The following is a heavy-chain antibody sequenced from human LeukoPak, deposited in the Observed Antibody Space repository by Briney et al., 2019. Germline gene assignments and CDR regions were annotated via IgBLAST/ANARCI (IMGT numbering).Heavy chain of an antibody. V-gene: IGHV3-30*04. CDR2: ISSDGNNK. CDR1: GFTFSSYA. CDR3: ARENQRSSGSAGFFDY. D-gene: IGHD6-25*01. J-gene: IGHJ4*02. Sequence: GGSLRLSWAASGFTFSSYAMHWVRQAPGKGLEWVAAISSDGNNKYYADSVKGRFTISRDNSKNTLDVQMNSLRGEDTAVYYCARENQRSSGSAGFFDYWGQGALVTVSS.